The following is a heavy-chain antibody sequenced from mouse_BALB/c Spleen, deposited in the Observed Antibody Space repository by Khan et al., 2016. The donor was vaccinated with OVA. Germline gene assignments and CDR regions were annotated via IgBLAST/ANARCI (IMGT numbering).Heavy chain of an antibody. CDR3: ARVDYGYGFAY. CDR2: IRKKASGYTT. D-gene: IGHD1-2*01. V-gene: IGHV7-3*02. CDR1: GFTFSDYY. Sequence: EVELVESGGGLVEPGGSLRLSCATSGFTFSDYYMSWVRQPPGKALEWLGFIRKKASGYTTEYSASVKGRFTISRDNSQSILYSERNRLRAEDSATYYCARVDYGYGFAYWGQGTLVTVSA. J-gene: IGHJ3*01.